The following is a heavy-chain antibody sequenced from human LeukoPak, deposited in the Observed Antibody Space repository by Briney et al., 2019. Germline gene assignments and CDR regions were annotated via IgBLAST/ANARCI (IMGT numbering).Heavy chain of an antibody. CDR3: ASWKYYFDY. D-gene: IGHD1-1*01. CDR1: GGSISSSSYY. Sequence: PLETLSLTCTVSGGSISSSSYYWGWIRQPPGKGLEWIGSIYYSGSTYYNPSLKSRVTISVDTSKNQFSLKLSSVTAADTAVYYCASWKYYFDYWGQGTLVTVSS. CDR2: IYYSGST. V-gene: IGHV4-39*01. J-gene: IGHJ4*02.